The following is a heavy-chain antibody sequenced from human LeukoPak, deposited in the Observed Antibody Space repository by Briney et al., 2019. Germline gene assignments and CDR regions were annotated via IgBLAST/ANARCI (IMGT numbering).Heavy chain of an antibody. CDR2: IYYSGST. Sequence: SETLSLTCTVSGGSISSYYWSWIRQPPGKGLEWIGYIYYSGSTNYNPSLKSRVTISVDTSKNQFSLKLSSVTAADTAVYYCARGVVVITRTWFDPWGPGTLVTVSP. V-gene: IGHV4-59*01. J-gene: IGHJ5*02. D-gene: IGHD3-22*01. CDR1: GGSISSYY. CDR3: ARGVVVITRTWFDP.